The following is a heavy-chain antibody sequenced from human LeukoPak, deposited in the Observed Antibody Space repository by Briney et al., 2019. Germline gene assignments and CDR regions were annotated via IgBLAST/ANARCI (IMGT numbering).Heavy chain of an antibody. CDR1: GYTFTGYY. Sequence: ASVKVSCKASGYTFTGYYIHWVRQAPGQGLEWMGWIDPNSGGTIYAQKFQCRVTMTRDTSISTAYMELSRLRSDDTAVYYCARDPSRYYGSGSYYSFMDVWGQGTTVTVSS. V-gene: IGHV1-2*02. CDR2: IDPNSGGT. J-gene: IGHJ6*02. D-gene: IGHD3-10*01. CDR3: ARDPSRYYGSGSYYSFMDV.